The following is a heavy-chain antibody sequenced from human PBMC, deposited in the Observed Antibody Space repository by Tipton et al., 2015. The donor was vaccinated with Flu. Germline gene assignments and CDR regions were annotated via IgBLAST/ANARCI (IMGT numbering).Heavy chain of an antibody. CDR1: GFTFGSYG. J-gene: IGHJ4*02. CDR2: INQDGSEK. D-gene: IGHD3-10*01. Sequence: SLRLSCAASGFTFGSYGMHWVRQAPGKGLEWVANINQDGSEKYYVDSVKGRFTISRDNAKNSLYLQMNSLRGDDSAVYYCARAVGGSGSYWGQGTLVTVSS. CDR3: ARAVGGSGSY. V-gene: IGHV3-7*01.